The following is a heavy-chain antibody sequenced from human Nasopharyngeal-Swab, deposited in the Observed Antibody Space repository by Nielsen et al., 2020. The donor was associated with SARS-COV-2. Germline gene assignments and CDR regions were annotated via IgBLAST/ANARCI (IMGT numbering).Heavy chain of an antibody. CDR3: ARDQGSSWYTYYYYYGMDV. D-gene: IGHD6-13*01. CDR1: GFTFRSYA. J-gene: IGHJ6*02. CDR2: ISYDGSKK. Sequence: LKISCAPSGFTFRSYAMHWVRQAPGKGLEWVAVISYDGSKKYYADSVKGRFTISRDNSKNTLYLQMNSLRAEDTAVYYCARDQGSSWYTYYYYYGMDVWGQGTTGTVSS. V-gene: IGHV3-30-3*01.